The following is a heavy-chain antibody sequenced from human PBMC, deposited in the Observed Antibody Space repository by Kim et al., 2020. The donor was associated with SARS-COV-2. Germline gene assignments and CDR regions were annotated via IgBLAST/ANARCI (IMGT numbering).Heavy chain of an antibody. V-gene: IGHV3-7*03. CDR2: IKQDGSEK. J-gene: IGHJ4*02. D-gene: IGHD3-22*01. CDR1: GFTFSSYW. Sequence: EGSLRLSCAASGFTFSSYWMSWVRQAPGKGLEWVANIKQDGSEKYYVDSVKGRFTISRDNAKNSLYLQMNSLRAEDTAVYYCASTAMIAPGVFDYWGQGTLVTVSS. CDR3: ASTAMIAPGVFDY.